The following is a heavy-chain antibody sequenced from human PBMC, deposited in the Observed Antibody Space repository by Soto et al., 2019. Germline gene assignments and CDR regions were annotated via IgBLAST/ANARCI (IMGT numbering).Heavy chain of an antibody. V-gene: IGHV4-30-4*01. Sequence: SETLSLTCTVSGGSISSGDYYWSWIRQPPGKGLEWIGYIYYSGSTYYNPSLKSRVTISVDTSKNQFSLKLSSVTAADTAVYYCARGKGTSVYYSYGMDVWGTATTVTVS. CDR3: ARGKGTSVYYSYGMDV. CDR2: IYYSGST. J-gene: IGHJ6*04. CDR1: GGSISSGDYY. D-gene: IGHD2-2*01.